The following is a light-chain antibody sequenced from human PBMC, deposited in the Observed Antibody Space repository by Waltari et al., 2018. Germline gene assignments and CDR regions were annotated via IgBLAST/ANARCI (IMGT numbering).Light chain of an antibody. CDR2: WAS. V-gene: IGKV4-1*01. J-gene: IGKJ2*01. CDR1: QSVLYTSNNKNY. Sequence: DIVMTQSPDSLAVSLGETATINCKSSQSVLYTSNNKNYLGWYQQKPGRPPKLLFYWASTRESGVPDRFSAGGSGTDFTLTISSLQAEYVAIYYCQQYYKSRTFGQGTKLEIK. CDR3: QQYYKSRT.